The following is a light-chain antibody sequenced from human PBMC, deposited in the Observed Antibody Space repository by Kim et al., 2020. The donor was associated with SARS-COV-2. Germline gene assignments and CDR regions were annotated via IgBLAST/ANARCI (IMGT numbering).Light chain of an antibody. CDR1: QDIRNY. V-gene: IGKV1-39*01. Sequence: GDRDTISCRASQDIRNYLNWFQQKPGRGPTLLIYAASTLQNGVPSRFTGGGSGTYFTLTINSVQPEDSAIYYCQQTYNTVITFGQGTRLEIK. J-gene: IGKJ5*01. CDR3: QQTYNTVIT. CDR2: AAS.